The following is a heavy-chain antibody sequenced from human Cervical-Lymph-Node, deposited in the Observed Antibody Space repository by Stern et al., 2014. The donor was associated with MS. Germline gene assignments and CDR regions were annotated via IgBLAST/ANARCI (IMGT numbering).Heavy chain of an antibody. V-gene: IGHV2-5*05. CDR3: AQRIAAPTKNYFDF. CDR2: IYWDDDK. J-gene: IGHJ4*02. CDR1: GFSLTTSGVG. D-gene: IGHD5-24*01. Sequence: HITLKESGPTLVKPTQTLTLTCTFSGFSLTTSGVGVGWIRKSPGKALEWLAVIYWDDDKRYGPSLESRLTITKDTSKNQVVLTMTNMDPVDTATYYCAQRIAAPTKNYFDFWGQGTLVTVSS.